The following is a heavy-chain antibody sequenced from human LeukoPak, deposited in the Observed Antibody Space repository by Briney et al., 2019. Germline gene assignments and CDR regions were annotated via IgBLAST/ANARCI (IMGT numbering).Heavy chain of an antibody. J-gene: IGHJ4*02. CDR2: ISYDGSNK. Sequence: PGGSLRLSCAASGFTFSSDGMHWVRQAPGKGLEWGADISYDGSNKYYADSVKGRFTISRDNSKNTLYLQMNSLRAEDTAVYYCAKDFKDSSAYYPGYWGQGTLVTVSS. V-gene: IGHV3-30*18. CDR3: AKDFKDSSAYYPGY. D-gene: IGHD3-22*01. CDR1: GFTFSSDG.